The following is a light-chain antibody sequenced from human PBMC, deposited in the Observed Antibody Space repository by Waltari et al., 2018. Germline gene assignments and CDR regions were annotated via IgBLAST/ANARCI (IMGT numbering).Light chain of an antibody. CDR1: SSDVGGYNY. Sequence: QSALTQPRPVSGSPGQSVTISCTGTSSDVGGYNYVSWYQQHPGKAPKLMIYDVSKRPSGVPDRFSGSKSGNTASLTISGLQAEDEADYYCCSYAGSYPPWVFGGGTKLTVL. J-gene: IGLJ3*02. V-gene: IGLV2-11*01. CDR3: CSYAGSYPPWV. CDR2: DVS.